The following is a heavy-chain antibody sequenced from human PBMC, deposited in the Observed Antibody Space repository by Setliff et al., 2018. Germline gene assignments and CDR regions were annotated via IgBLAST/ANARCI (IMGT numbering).Heavy chain of an antibody. Sequence: GGSLRLSCAASGFTFSSYSMTCVRQAPGKGLEWVSYISTSSSNIYYADSLQGRFTISRDNAKNSLYLQMNSLITEDTAVYYCARDVLQFLEWPQYFKHWGQGTLVTVSS. CDR3: ARDVLQFLEWPQYFKH. CDR2: ISTSSSNI. V-gene: IGHV3-48*01. J-gene: IGHJ1*01. D-gene: IGHD3-3*01. CDR1: GFTFSSYS.